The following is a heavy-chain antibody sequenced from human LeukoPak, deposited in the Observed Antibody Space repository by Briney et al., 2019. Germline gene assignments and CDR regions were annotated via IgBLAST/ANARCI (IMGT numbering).Heavy chain of an antibody. V-gene: IGHV4-59*01. CDR1: GGSISSYY. CDR3: ARGRCTMGLSPNIYYYYGRDV. J-gene: IGHJ6*02. D-gene: IGHD3-10*01. Sequence: SETLSLTCTVSGGSISSYYWSWIRQPPGKGLEWIGYIYYSGSTNYNPSLKSRVTISVDTSKNQFSLKLSSVTAADTAVYYCARGRCTMGLSPNIYYYYGRDVGAQGPTVTVSS. CDR2: IYYSGST.